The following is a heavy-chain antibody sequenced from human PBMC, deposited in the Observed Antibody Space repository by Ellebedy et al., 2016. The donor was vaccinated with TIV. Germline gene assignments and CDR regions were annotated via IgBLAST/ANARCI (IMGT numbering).Heavy chain of an antibody. D-gene: IGHD2-15*01. V-gene: IGHV1-2*02. CDR2: INPNSGGT. J-gene: IGHJ4*02. Sequence: AASVKVSCKASGYTFTGYYMHWVRQAPGQGLEWMGWINPNSGGTNYAQKFQGRVTMTRDTSISTAYMELSRLRSDDTAVYYCARDLLVGVAAGLFDYWGQGTLVTVSS. CDR1: GYTFTGYY. CDR3: ARDLLVGVAAGLFDY.